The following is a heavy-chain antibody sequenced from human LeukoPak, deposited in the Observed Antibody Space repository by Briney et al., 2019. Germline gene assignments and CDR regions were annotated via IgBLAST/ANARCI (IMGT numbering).Heavy chain of an antibody. Sequence: PSETLSLTCTVSGGSISSGSYYWSWIRQPAGKGLEWIGRIYTSGSTNYNPSLKSRVTISVDTSKNQFSLKLSSVTAADTAVYYCARHLRAKRWLQIWRADPARTSDAFDIWGQGTMVTVSS. CDR2: IYTSGST. CDR1: GGSISSGSYY. CDR3: ARHLRAKRWLQIWRADPARTSDAFDI. J-gene: IGHJ3*02. D-gene: IGHD5-24*01. V-gene: IGHV4-61*02.